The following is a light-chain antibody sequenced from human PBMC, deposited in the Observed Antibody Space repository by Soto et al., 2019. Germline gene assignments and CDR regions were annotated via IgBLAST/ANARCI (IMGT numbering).Light chain of an antibody. J-gene: IGKJ1*01. Sequence: RVMTQSPATLSLSPGERATLSCRASQSVSTNVAWYQQKPGQAPRLLIYGASTRATDIPARFSGSGSGTDFTLTISSLQSEDFAVYYCQQYNNWPPRTFGQGTRWIS. CDR3: QQYNNWPPRT. CDR1: QSVSTN. CDR2: GAS. V-gene: IGKV3-15*01.